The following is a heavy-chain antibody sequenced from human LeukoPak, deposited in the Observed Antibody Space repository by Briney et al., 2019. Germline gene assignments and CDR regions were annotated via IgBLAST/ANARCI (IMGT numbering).Heavy chain of an antibody. Sequence: SETLSLTCAVYGGSFSGYYWSWIRQPPGKGLEWIGYIYYSGSTNYNPSLKSRVTISVDTSKNQFSLKLSSVTAADTAVYYCARGLLPFDYWGQGTLVTVSS. CDR1: GGSFSGYY. D-gene: IGHD2-21*01. CDR3: ARGLLPFDY. J-gene: IGHJ4*02. CDR2: IYYSGST. V-gene: IGHV4-59*01.